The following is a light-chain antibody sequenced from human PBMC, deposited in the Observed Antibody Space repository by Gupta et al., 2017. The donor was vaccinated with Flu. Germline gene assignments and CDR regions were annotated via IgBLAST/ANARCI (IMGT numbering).Light chain of an antibody. J-gene: IGKJ1*01. CDR3: QQRDSTPRT. V-gene: IGKV1-39*01. CDR2: AAS. CDR1: QRISSY. Sequence: PSSLSASVGDRVTITCRASQRISSYLNWYQQKPGKAPKLLIYAASRVQSGVPSRFSGSGSGTDFTLTISRPQPEDFATYYCQQRDSTPRTFGQGTKVEIK.